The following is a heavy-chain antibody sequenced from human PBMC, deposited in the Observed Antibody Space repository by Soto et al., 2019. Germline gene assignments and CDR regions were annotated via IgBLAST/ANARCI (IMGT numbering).Heavy chain of an antibody. CDR2: IYYSGST. V-gene: IGHV4-59*08. Sequence: SSETLSLTCTVSGGSISSYYWSWIRQPPGKGLEWIGYIYYSGSTNYNPSLKSRVTISVDTSKNQFSLKLSSVTAADTAVYYCARLNIAAAGTDWGQGTLVTVSS. J-gene: IGHJ4*02. CDR3: ARLNIAAAGTD. D-gene: IGHD6-13*01. CDR1: GGSISSYY.